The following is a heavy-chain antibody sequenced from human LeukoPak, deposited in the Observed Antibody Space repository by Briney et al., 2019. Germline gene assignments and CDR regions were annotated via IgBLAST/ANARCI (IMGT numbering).Heavy chain of an antibody. CDR2: IIPIFGTA. D-gene: IGHD3-22*01. CDR3: ALGKYYYDSSGYFNWFDP. V-gene: IGHV1-69*13. CDR1: GYTFTSYG. J-gene: IGHJ5*02. Sequence: GASVKVSCKASGYTFTSYGISWVRQAPGQGLEWMGGIIPIFGTANYAQKFQGRVTITADESTSTACMELSSLRSEDTAVYYCALGKYYYDSSGYFNWFDPWGQGTLVTVSS.